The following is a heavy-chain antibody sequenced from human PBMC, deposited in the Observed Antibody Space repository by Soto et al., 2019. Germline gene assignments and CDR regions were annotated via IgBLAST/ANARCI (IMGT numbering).Heavy chain of an antibody. D-gene: IGHD2-8*01. CDR1: GYSFKSYG. V-gene: IGHV1-18*04. CDR2: SSAYNGNT. Sequence: ASVKVSCKASGYSFKSYGISWVRQAPGQGLEWMGWSSAYNGNTNYAQKLQGRVTMTTDTSTSTAYMELRSLRSDDTAVYYCAREEPIVLMAFFDYWGQGTLVTVSS. J-gene: IGHJ4*02. CDR3: AREEPIVLMAFFDY.